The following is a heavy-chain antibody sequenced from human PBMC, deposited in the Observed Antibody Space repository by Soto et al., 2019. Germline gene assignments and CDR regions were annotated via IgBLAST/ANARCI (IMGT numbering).Heavy chain of an antibody. J-gene: IGHJ4*02. V-gene: IGHV1-2*02. D-gene: IGHD5-12*01. Sequence: ASVKVSCKASGYTFTDNYIHWVRQAPGQGLDWMGWMKADTGATNSAQKFQGRVTMTRDTSISTAYMEVNSLRSADTAVYYCARASERGFSGFVLDSWGQGTLVTVSS. CDR2: MKADTGAT. CDR1: GYTFTDNY. CDR3: ARASERGFSGFVLDS.